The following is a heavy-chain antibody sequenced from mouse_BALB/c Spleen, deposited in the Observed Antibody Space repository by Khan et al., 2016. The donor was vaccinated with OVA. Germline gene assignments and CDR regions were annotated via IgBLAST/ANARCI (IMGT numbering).Heavy chain of an antibody. CDR1: GFTFSNYA. V-gene: IGHV5-6-5*01. Sequence: EVELVESGGGLVKPGGSLKLSCAASGFTFSNYAMSWVRQSPEKTLEWVASISSGDSTYYSASVMGRFIISRDNARNILYQQMSNLRSEDTAMNYCARDYWFAYWGQGTLVTVSA. CDR3: ARDYWFAY. J-gene: IGHJ3*01. CDR2: ISSGDST.